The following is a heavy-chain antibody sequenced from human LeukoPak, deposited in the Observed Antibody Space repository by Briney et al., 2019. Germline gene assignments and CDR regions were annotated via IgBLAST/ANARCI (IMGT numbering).Heavy chain of an antibody. J-gene: IGHJ2*01. CDR3: ARAYGDYTSDWYFDL. D-gene: IGHD4-17*01. Sequence: SETLSLTCTVSGGSISSSSYYWGWIRQPPGKGLEWIGSIYYSGSTYYNPSLKSRVTISVDTSKNQFSLKLSSVTAADTAVYYCARAYGDYTSDWYFDLWGRGTLVTVSS. V-gene: IGHV4-39*07. CDR2: IYYSGST. CDR1: GGSISSSSYY.